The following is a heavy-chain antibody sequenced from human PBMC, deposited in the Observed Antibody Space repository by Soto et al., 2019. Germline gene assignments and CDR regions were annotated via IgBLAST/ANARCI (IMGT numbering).Heavy chain of an antibody. J-gene: IGHJ4*02. CDR3: AKAQLTYRLRFLEWQY. D-gene: IGHD3-3*01. Sequence: PGGSLRLSCAASVFTFSSYSMSWVRHSPGKGLEWVSAISGSGGSTYYADSVKGRFTISRDNSKNTLYLQMNSLRAEDTAVYYCAKAQLTYRLRFLEWQYWGQGTLVTVSS. CDR2: ISGSGGST. CDR1: VFTFSSYS. V-gene: IGHV3-23*01.